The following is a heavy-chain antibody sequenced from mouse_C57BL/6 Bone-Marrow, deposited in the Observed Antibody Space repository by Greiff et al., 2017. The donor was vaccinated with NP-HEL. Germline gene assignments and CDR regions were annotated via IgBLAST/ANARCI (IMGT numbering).Heavy chain of an antibody. J-gene: IGHJ1*03. CDR1: GFTFSDYY. D-gene: IGHD1-1*01. CDR2: INYDGSST. CDR3: ARVRYYGSSYDWYFDV. Sequence: EVQLQQSEGGLVQPGSSMKLSCTASGFTFSDYYMAWVRQVPEKGLEWVANINYDGSSTYYLDSLKSRFIISRDNAKNILYLQMSSLKSEDTATYYCARVRYYGSSYDWYFDVWGTGTTVTVSS. V-gene: IGHV5-16*01.